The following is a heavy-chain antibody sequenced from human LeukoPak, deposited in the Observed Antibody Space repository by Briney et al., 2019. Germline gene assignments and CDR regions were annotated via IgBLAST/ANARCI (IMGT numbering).Heavy chain of an antibody. D-gene: IGHD5-18*01. V-gene: IGHV3-21*01. Sequence: PGGSLRLSCAAPGFTFSSYSMNWVRQAPGKGLEWVSSISSSSSYIYYADSVKGRFTISRDNAKNSLYLQMNSLRAEDTAVYYCARYSYGTWYFDYWGQGTLVTVSS. CDR1: GFTFSSYS. CDR2: ISSSSSYI. J-gene: IGHJ4*02. CDR3: ARYSYGTWYFDY.